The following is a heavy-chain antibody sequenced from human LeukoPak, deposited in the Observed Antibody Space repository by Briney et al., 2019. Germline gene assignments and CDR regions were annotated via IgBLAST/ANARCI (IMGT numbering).Heavy chain of an antibody. D-gene: IGHD2-2*01. CDR1: GGSISSSDYY. V-gene: IGHV4-30-4*01. CDR2: IYHSGNT. Sequence: SQTLSLTCTVSGGSISSSDYYWSWIRQPPGKGLEWIGYIYHSGNTYYNPSLTSRVSISVDTSKDQYSLKLNSVTAADTAVYYCASIVVVAAAIDYRGQGTLVTVSS. CDR3: ASIVVVAAAIDY. J-gene: IGHJ4*02.